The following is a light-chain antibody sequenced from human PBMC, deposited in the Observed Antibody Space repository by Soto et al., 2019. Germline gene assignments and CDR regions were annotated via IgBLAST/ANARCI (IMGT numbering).Light chain of an antibody. J-gene: IGLJ3*02. V-gene: IGLV2-14*01. CDR1: SSDVGGYNY. Sequence: QSALTQPASVSGSPGQSITISCTGTSSDVGGYNYVSWYQQHPGKAPKLMIYEVSNRPSGVSNRFSGSKSGNTASLTISGLQAEDEADYYCSSHTSSSTLVFGGGTNVTVL. CDR2: EVS. CDR3: SSHTSSSTLV.